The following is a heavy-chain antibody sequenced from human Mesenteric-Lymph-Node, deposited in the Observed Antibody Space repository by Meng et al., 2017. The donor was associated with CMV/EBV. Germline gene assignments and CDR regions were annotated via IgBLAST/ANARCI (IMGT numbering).Heavy chain of an antibody. CDR3: AKDYYDSSGYYLRAGAFDI. J-gene: IGHJ3*02. CDR1: GFTFSSYG. V-gene: IGHV3-30*02. Sequence: GESLKISCAASGFTFSSYGMHWVRQAPGKGLEWVAFIRYDGSNKYYADSVKGRFTISRDNSKNTLYLQMNSLRAEDTAVYYCAKDYYDSSGYYLRAGAFDIWGQGTMVTVSS. D-gene: IGHD3-22*01. CDR2: IRYDGSNK.